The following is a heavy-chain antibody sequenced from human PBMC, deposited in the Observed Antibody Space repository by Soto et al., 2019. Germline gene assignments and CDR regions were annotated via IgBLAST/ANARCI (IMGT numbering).Heavy chain of an antibody. CDR3: ARGLGLPAASLDY. V-gene: IGHV3-21*01. J-gene: IGHJ4*02. D-gene: IGHD2-15*01. CDR1: GFTFSTYT. CDR2: ISSSSSYI. Sequence: EVQLVESGGGLVKPGGSLRLSCAASGFTFSTYTMNWVRQAPGKGLEWVSSISSSSSYISYADSVKGRFTISRDNAKKSLYLQMISLRADDTAVYYCARGLGLPAASLDYWGQGTLVTVSS.